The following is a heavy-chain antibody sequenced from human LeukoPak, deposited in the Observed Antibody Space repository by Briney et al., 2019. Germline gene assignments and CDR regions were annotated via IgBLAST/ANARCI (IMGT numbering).Heavy chain of an antibody. J-gene: IGHJ6*02. CDR3: ARDVPPYLTSPWGLDV. CDR2: ISGDGTT. Sequence: GGSLRLSCAASGFTVSGNYISRVRQAPGKGLEWVSLISGDGTTYYADPVKGRFTISRDNSKNTVHLQMNSLRPEDAALYYCARDVPPYLTSPWGLDVWGQGTTVIVSS. V-gene: IGHV3-66*01. D-gene: IGHD1-14*01. CDR1: GFTVSGNY.